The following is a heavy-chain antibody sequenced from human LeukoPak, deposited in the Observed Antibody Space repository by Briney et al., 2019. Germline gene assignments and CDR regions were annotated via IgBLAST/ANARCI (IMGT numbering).Heavy chain of an antibody. D-gene: IGHD1-26*01. CDR1: GFTFSSYT. V-gene: IGHV3-21*01. J-gene: IGHJ4*02. Sequence: GESLRLSCAASGFTFSSYTMTWVRQAPGKGLEWVSSISRSGDYIFYADSVRGRFTISRDNAKNSLYLQMTSLRAEDTAVYYCAKDRLAGGSDRHPLDYRGQGTLVTVSS. CDR2: ISRSGDYI. CDR3: AKDRLAGGSDRHPLDY.